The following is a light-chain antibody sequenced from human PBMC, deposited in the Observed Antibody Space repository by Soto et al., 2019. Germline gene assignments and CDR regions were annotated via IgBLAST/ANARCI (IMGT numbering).Light chain of an antibody. CDR2: DAS. V-gene: IGKV3-11*01. Sequence: EIVLTQSPAPLSLSPGERATLSCRASQSVSTYFAWYQQKPGQAPRLLIYDASNRATGIPARFSGSGSGTDFTLTISSLKPEDFAIYYCQQRSNWPLTFGQGTKVEIK. J-gene: IGKJ1*01. CDR1: QSVSTY. CDR3: QQRSNWPLT.